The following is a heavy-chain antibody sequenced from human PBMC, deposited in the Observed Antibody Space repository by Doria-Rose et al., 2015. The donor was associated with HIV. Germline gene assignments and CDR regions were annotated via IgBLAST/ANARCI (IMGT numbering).Heavy chain of an antibody. J-gene: IGHJ4*02. CDR3: ARIKSSRWYHKYYFDF. CDR1: GVSLSSPGMG. Sequence: QVTLKESGPVLVKPTETLTLTCTASGVSLSSPGMGVSWIRQPPGKALEWLANIFSDDERSYKTSQKSRLTISRGTSKSQVVLTMTDMDPVDIATYYCARIKSSRWYHKYYFDFWGQGTLVIVSA. V-gene: IGHV2-26*01. D-gene: IGHD6-13*01. CDR2: IFSDDER.